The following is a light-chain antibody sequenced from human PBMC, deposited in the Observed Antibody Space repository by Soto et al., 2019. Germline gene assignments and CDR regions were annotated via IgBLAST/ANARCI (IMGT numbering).Light chain of an antibody. CDR1: SSDVGGYNY. CDR3: SSYTSSSTLYV. CDR2: DVS. V-gene: IGLV2-14*01. Sequence: QSVLTQPASVSGSPGQSITISCTGTSSDVGGYNYVSWYQQHPGKAHKLMIYDVSNRPSGVSNRFSGSKSGKTASLTISGLQAEGEADYYCSSYTSSSTLYVFGTGTKVTVL. J-gene: IGLJ1*01.